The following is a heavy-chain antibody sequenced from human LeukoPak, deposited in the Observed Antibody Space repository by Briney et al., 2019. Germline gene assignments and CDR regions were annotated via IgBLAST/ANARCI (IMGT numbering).Heavy chain of an antibody. CDR3: ARGLGGGTTREDWFDP. CDR1: GYTFTDYH. Sequence: GASVKVSCKASGYTFTDYHMHWVRQAPGQGLEWMGWINPDSGGTNYAQNFQGRVTMTRDTSISTAYMEPYSLRSDDTAVYYCARGLGGGTTREDWFDPWGQGTLVTVSS. CDR2: INPDSGGT. V-gene: IGHV1-2*02. J-gene: IGHJ5*02. D-gene: IGHD1-1*01.